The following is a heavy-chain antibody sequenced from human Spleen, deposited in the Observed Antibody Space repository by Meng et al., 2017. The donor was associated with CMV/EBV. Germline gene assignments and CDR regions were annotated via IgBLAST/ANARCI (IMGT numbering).Heavy chain of an antibody. CDR2: IYYSGST. CDR1: GGSISSGDYY. J-gene: IGHJ4*02. Sequence: SETLSLTCTVSGGSISSGDYYWSWIRQPPGKGLEWIGYIYYSGSTYYNPSLKSRVTISVDTSKNQFSLRLTSVTAADTAVYYCARHEGDYYGPWYFDRWGQGTLVTVSS. CDR3: ARHEGDYYGPWYFDR. D-gene: IGHD3-10*01. V-gene: IGHV4-30-4*08.